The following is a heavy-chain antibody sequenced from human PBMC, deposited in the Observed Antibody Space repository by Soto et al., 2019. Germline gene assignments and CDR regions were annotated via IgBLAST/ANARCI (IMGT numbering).Heavy chain of an antibody. CDR1: GYTFTSYD. V-gene: IGHV1-8*01. CDR2: MNPNSGNT. J-gene: IGHJ6*03. Sequence: ASVKVSCKASGYTFTSYDINWVRQATGQGLEWMGWMNPNSGNTGYAQKFQGRVTMTRNTSISTAYMELSSLRSEDTAVYYCARGPPYRFYGESYYYYYMDVWGKGTTVTVSS. CDR3: ARGPPYRFYGESYYYYYMDV. D-gene: IGHD4-17*01.